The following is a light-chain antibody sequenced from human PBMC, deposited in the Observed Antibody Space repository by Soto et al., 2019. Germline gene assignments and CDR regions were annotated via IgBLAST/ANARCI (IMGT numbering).Light chain of an antibody. CDR1: QSISSY. CDR2: AAS. J-gene: IGKJ1*01. Sequence: DIQMTQSPSSMSASVGARVTITCRASQSISSYLNCYPQKPGKAPKLLIYAASRLASGVQSRFSGSGSGTDLTLTIRSLQNDDFAIYYCQPSYSIPRTFGQRSKL. CDR3: QPSYSIPRT. V-gene: IGKV1-39*01.